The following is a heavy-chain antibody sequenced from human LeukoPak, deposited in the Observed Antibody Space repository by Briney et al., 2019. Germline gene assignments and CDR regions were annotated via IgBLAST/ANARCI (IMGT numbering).Heavy chain of an antibody. D-gene: IGHD5-18*01. CDR2: FYYPGST. CDR3: ARSLPGYSYGPYYFDY. J-gene: IGHJ4*02. Sequence: PSETLSLTCTVSGGSIYSYYWSWIRQPPGKGLEWIGYFYYPGSTNYNPSLTSRVTMSVDTSKSHFSLKLSSVTAADTAVYYCARSLPGYSYGPYYFDYWGQGTLVTVSS. CDR1: GGSIYSYY. V-gene: IGHV4-59*08.